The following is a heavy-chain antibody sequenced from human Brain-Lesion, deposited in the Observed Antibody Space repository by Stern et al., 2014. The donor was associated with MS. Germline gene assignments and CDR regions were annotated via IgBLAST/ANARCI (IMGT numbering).Heavy chain of an antibody. CDR2: ISSTTTYI. J-gene: IGHJ6*02. CDR3: ARGYGDAYYRGLYV. Sequence: EVQLEESGGGLVKRGGSLRLSCAASGFSLSPYSVSWVRQAPGKGLEWVSSISSTTTYIYYVDSVKGRFTISRDNAKNSVFLQMNGLGADDTAVYYCARGYGDAYYRGLYVWGQGTTVTVSS. CDR1: GFSLSPYS. D-gene: IGHD4-17*01. V-gene: IGHV3-21*01.